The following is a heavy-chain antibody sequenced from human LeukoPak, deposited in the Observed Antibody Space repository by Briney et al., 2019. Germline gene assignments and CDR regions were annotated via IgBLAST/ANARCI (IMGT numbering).Heavy chain of an antibody. V-gene: IGHV3-23*01. CDR3: AKDDSSDYVGWFDP. J-gene: IGHJ5*02. D-gene: IGHD4-11*01. CDR1: GFTFSSYA. CDR2: TTSSGRST. Sequence: GGSLRLSCAASGFTFSSYAMSWVRQAPGKGLQWVSSTTSSGRSTYYADSVKGRFTISRDNSKNTLYLLMNSLRAEDTAIYYCAKDDSSDYVGWFDPWGQGTLVTVSS.